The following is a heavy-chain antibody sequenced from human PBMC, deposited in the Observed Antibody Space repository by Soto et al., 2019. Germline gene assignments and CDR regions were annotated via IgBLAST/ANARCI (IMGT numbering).Heavy chain of an antibody. CDR2: ISSSGSTI. CDR3: XVYDYVWGSHRHDAFDI. J-gene: IGHJ3*02. V-gene: IGHV3-11*01. Sequence: GGSLRLSCAASGFTFSYYYMSWIRQAPGKGLEWVSYISSSGSTIYYADSVKGRFTISRDNAKNSLYLQMNSLRAEDTAVYYCXVYDYVWGSHRHDAFDIWGQGTMVTVSS. D-gene: IGHD3-16*02. CDR1: GFTFSYYY.